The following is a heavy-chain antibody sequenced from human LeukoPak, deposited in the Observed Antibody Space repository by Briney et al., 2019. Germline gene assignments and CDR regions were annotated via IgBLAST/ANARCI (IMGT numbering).Heavy chain of an antibody. CDR1: GGSISSGSYY. CDR3: SRLLGTRYFAY. D-gene: IGHD7-27*01. J-gene: IGHJ4*02. CDR2: IYTSGST. V-gene: IGHV4-61*02. Sequence: SETLSLTCTVSGGSISSGSYYWSWIRQPAGKGLEWIGRIYTSGSTNYNPSLKSRVTISVDTSKNQFSLKLSSVTAADTAVYYCSRLLGTRYFAYWGQGTLVTVSS.